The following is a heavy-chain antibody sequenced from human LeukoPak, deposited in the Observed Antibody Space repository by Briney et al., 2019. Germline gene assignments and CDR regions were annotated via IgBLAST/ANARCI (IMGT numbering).Heavy chain of an antibody. CDR2: IYYSGST. CDR1: GGSISSYY. V-gene: IGHV4-59*01. D-gene: IGHD5-18*01. CDR3: ARMRRYSYGTFDY. Sequence: SSETLSLTCTVSGGSISSYYWSWIRQPPGKGLEWIGYIYYSGSTNYNPSLKSRVTTSVDTSKNQFSLKLSSVTAADTAVYYCARMRRYSYGTFDYWGQGTLVTVSS. J-gene: IGHJ4*02.